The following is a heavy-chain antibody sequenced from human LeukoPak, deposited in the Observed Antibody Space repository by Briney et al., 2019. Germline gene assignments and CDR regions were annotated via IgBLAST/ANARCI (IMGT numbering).Heavy chain of an antibody. CDR1: GYTLTELS. CDR3: ATANRLTRDSSGHYPDS. Sequence: ASVKVSCKVSGYTLTELSTHWVRQAPGKGLEWMGGFDPEDGEIVYAQNFQGRVTMTEDTSTDTAYMELSSLRSEDTAIYYCATANRLTRDSSGHYPDSWGQGTLVTVSS. D-gene: IGHD3-22*01. CDR2: FDPEDGEI. J-gene: IGHJ4*02. V-gene: IGHV1-24*01.